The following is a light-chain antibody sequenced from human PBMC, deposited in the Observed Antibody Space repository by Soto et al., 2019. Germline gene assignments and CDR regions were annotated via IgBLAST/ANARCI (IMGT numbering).Light chain of an antibody. CDR1: EDIRRR. J-gene: IGKJ2*01. CDR3: QQADTFPFT. Sequence: DIQMTQSPSSESVSVGDRVTITCRASEDIRRRLAWYQQKVGKAPRLLISGASSLQSGVPSRFVCSGSGTEFTLTINSLQPEDFATYYCQQADTFPFTFGQGTKL. CDR2: GAS. V-gene: IGKV1-12*01.